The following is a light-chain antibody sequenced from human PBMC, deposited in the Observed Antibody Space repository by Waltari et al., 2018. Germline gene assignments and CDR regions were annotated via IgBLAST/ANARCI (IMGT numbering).Light chain of an antibody. V-gene: IGLV2-14*03. J-gene: IGLJ3*02. CDR1: STDVGDYNY. Sequence: QSALTQPASVSGSPGQSITISCTGASTDVGDYNYVSWYQKIPGKAPKFIIYDVTKRPSVVSIRFSGSNSGNSASLSISGLQAEDAAHYYCCSYAVRSTWVFGGGTKVTVL. CDR2: DVT. CDR3: CSYAVRSTWV.